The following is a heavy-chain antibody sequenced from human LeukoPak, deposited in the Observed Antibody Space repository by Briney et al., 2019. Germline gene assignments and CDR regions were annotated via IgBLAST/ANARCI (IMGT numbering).Heavy chain of an antibody. CDR2: ISSSSSYI. Sequence: GGSLRLSCAASGFTFSSYAMSWVRQAPGKGLEWVSSISSSSSYIYYADSVKGRFTISRDNAKNSLYLQMNSLRAEDTAVYYCARDEAAGMDVWGQGTTVTVSS. J-gene: IGHJ6*02. V-gene: IGHV3-21*01. CDR3: ARDEAAGMDV. CDR1: GFTFSSYA.